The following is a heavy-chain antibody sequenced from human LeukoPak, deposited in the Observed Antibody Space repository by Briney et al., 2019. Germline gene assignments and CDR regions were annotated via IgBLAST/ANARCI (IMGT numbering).Heavy chain of an antibody. CDR1: GYTLTELS. D-gene: IGHD5-24*01. Sequence: ASVKVSCKVSGYTLTELSMHWVRQAPGKGLEWMGGFDPEVGETIYAQKFQGRVTMTEDTSTDTAYMELSSLRSEDTAVYYCAMGDGYNDYYFDYWGQGTLVTVSS. V-gene: IGHV1-24*01. CDR2: FDPEVGET. J-gene: IGHJ4*02. CDR3: AMGDGYNDYYFDY.